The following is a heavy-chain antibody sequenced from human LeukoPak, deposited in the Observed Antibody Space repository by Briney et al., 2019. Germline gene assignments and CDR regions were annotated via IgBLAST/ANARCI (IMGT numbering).Heavy chain of an antibody. CDR3: ARGDSSGWGLDY. J-gene: IGHJ4*02. CDR1: GFTFSSYS. V-gene: IGHV3-72*01. D-gene: IGHD6-19*01. CDR2: SRSKTNRYTT. Sequence: TGGSLRLSCAASGFTFSSYSMSWVRQAPGKGLEWVGRSRSKTNRYTTQYAASVKGRFTISRDDSKNSLYLQMNSLKTEDTAVYYCARGDSSGWGLDYWGLGTLVTVSS.